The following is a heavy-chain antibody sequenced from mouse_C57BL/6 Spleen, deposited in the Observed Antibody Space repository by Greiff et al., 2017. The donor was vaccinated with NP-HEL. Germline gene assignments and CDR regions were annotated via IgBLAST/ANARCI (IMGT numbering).Heavy chain of an antibody. J-gene: IGHJ3*01. CDR2: ISSGGDYI. D-gene: IGHD2-2*01. V-gene: IGHV5-9-1*02. CDR3: NRVSSHYGYDLGFAY. CDR1: GFTFSSYA. Sequence: EVMLVESGEGLVKPGGSLKLSCAASGFTFSSYAMSWVRQTPEKRLEWVAYISSGGDYIYYADTVKGRFTISTDNARNTLYLQMSSLTSEDTAMYYCNRVSSHYGYDLGFAYWGQGTLVTVSA.